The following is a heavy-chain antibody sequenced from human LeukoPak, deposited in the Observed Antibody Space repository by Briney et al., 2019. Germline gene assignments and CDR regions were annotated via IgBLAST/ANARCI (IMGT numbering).Heavy chain of an antibody. V-gene: IGHV4-59*01. CDR3: ARAYPAATFDY. CDR2: IYYSGST. J-gene: IGHJ4*02. D-gene: IGHD2-2*01. Sequence: SETLSLTCTVSGGSISSYYWSWIRQPPGKGLEWIGYIYYSGSTNYNPSLKSLVTISVDTSKNQFSLKLSSVTAADTAVYYCARAYPAATFDYWGQGTLVTVSS. CDR1: GGSISSYY.